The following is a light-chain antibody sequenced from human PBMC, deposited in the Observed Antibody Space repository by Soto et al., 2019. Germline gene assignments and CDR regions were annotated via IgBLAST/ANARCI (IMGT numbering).Light chain of an antibody. CDR1: QSVGGY. J-gene: IGKJ1*01. V-gene: IGKV3-15*01. Sequence: EVVMTQSPATLSVSPGERATLSCRASQSVGGYLAWYQQKPGQAPRLLIYDTSTGATGIPSRFSGSGSDTEFTLTISSPQSEDFAVYYCQQYNPPWTFGQGTKVEIK. CDR3: QQYNPPWT. CDR2: DTS.